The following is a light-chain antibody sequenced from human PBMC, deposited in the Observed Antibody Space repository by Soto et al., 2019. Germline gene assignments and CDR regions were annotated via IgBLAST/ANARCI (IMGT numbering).Light chain of an antibody. CDR3: QQYNNWPPIT. CDR1: QSVSIK. Sequence: VLTQPASVSVSPGERATLSCRASQSVSIKLAWYQQKPGQAPRLLIYDTSTRATGIPARFSGSGSGTEFTLTISSLQSEDFAVYYCQQYNNWPPITFGQGTRLEIK. V-gene: IGKV3-15*01. CDR2: DTS. J-gene: IGKJ5*01.